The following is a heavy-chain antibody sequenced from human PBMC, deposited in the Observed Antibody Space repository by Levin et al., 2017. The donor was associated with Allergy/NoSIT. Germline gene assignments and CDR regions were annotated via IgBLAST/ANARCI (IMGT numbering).Heavy chain of an antibody. V-gene: IGHV1-2*04. CDR1: GYMFTDYY. CDR2: ISPNNGGT. Sequence: GESLKISCKASGYMFTDYYIHWVRLAPGQGLEWLGWISPNNGGTRYAQKFQGWVTMTRDTSISTAYMELSSLKSDDTAVYYCTRSAVKKWDLPTSDGMDVWGQGTTVTVSS. D-gene: IGHD1-26*01. J-gene: IGHJ6*02. CDR3: TRSAVKKWDLPTSDGMDV.